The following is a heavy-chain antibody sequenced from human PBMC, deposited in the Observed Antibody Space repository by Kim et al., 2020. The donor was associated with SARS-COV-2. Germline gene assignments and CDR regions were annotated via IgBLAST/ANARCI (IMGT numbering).Heavy chain of an antibody. CDR1: GFTFSSYA. CDR3: AREQEYYFDY. CDR2: ISYDGSNK. J-gene: IGHJ4*02. Sequence: GGSLRLSCAASGFTFSSYAMHWVRQAPGKGLEWVAVISYDGSNKYYADSVKGRFTTSRDNSKNTLYLQMNSLRAEDTAVYYCAREQEYYFDYWGQGTLVTVSS. V-gene: IGHV3-30*04.